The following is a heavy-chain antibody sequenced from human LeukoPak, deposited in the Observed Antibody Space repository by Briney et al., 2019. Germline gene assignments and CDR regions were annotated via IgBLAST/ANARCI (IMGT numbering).Heavy chain of an antibody. CDR3: ARARGYSGYDRAAEYFQH. J-gene: IGHJ1*01. CDR1: GRSISSYF. D-gene: IGHD5-12*01. Sequence: SETLSLTCTVSGRSISSYFWSWIRHPPGKGLEWIGCIHYSGNTNHNPSLKSRGTISEHTTKIHFSLKLSTVTAADTAVYYCARARGYSGYDRAAEYFQHWGQGTLVTVSS. CDR2: IHYSGNT. V-gene: IGHV4-59*01.